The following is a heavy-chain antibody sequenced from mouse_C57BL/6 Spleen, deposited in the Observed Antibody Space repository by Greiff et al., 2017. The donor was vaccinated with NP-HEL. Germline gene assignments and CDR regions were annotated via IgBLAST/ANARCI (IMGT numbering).Heavy chain of an antibody. V-gene: IGHV1-80*01. CDR2: IYPGDGDT. D-gene: IGHD1-1*01. CDR3: ARVAGSRTRYFDV. Sequence: QVQLKESGAELVKPGASVKISCKASGYAFSSYWMNWVKQRPGKGLEWIGQIYPGDGDTNYNGKFKGKATLTADKSSSTAYMQLSSLTSEDSAVYFCARVAGSRTRYFDVWGTGTTVTVSS. J-gene: IGHJ1*03. CDR1: GYAFSSYW.